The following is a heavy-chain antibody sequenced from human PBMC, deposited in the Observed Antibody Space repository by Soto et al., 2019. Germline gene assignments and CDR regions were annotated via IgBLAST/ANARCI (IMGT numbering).Heavy chain of an antibody. CDR1: GYTFTSYG. CDR3: ARGAYYYDSSGYSWFDP. V-gene: IGHV1-18*01. CDR2: ISAYNGNT. J-gene: IGHJ5*02. D-gene: IGHD3-22*01. Sequence: QVQLVQSGAEVKKPGASVTVSCKASGYTFTSYGISWVRQAPGQGLEWMGWISAYNGNTNYAQKLQGRVTMTTDTSTSTAYMELRSLRSDDTAVYYCARGAYYYDSSGYSWFDPWGQGTLVTVSS.